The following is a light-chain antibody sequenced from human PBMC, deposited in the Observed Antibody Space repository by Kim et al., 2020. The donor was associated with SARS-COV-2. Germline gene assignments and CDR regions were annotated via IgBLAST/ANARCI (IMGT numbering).Light chain of an antibody. V-gene: IGLV2-23*02. CDR3: CSYAGSSTPVV. J-gene: IGLJ2*01. CDR1: SSDVGSYNL. CDR2: EVS. Sequence: QSALTQPASVSGSPGQSITISCTGTSSDVGSYNLVSWYQQHPGKAPKLMIYEVSKRPSGVSNRFSGSKSGNTASLTISGLQAEDKADYYCCSYAGSSTPVVFGGGTKLTVL.